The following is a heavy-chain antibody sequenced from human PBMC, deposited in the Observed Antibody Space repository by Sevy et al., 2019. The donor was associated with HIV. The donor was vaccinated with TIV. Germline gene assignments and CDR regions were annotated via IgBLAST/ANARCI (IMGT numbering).Heavy chain of an antibody. CDR2: INPNSGGT. V-gene: IGHV1-2*02. Sequence: ASVKVSCKASGYTFTGYYMHWVRQAPGQGLEWMGWINPNSGGTNYAQKFQGRVTMTRDTSISTAYMELSRLGSDDTAGYYCARAPVAGTPVWFQVPIVMDYWGQGTLVTVSS. CDR1: GYTFTGYY. D-gene: IGHD6-19*01. CDR3: ARAPVAGTPVWFQVPIVMDY. J-gene: IGHJ4*02.